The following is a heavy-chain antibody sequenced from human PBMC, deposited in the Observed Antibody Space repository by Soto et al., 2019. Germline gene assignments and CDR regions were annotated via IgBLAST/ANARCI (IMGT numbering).Heavy chain of an antibody. Sequence: SETLSLTCTVSGGSISSYYWSWIRQPAGKGLEWIGRIYTSGSTNYNPSLKSRVTMSVDTSKNQFSLKLSSVTAADTAVYYCAREGGYDFWSGYPYYYYGMDVWGQGTTVTVSS. CDR1: GGSISSYY. CDR3: AREGGYDFWSGYPYYYYGMDV. J-gene: IGHJ6*02. V-gene: IGHV4-4*07. CDR2: IYTSGST. D-gene: IGHD3-3*01.